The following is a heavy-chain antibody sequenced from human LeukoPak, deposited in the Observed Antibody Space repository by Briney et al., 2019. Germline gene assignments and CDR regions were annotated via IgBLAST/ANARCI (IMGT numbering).Heavy chain of an antibody. CDR3: ARELNGYGYYFFDY. Sequence: PGGSLRLSCAASGFDFSTFPMHWVRQAPGKGLEWVSYIIGSSSIIYYSDSVKGRFTISRDNAKNSLYLQMNGLGAEDTAVYYCARELNGYGYYFFDYWGPGTLVTVSS. J-gene: IGHJ4*02. V-gene: IGHV3-48*04. CDR2: IIGSSSII. D-gene: IGHD3-16*01. CDR1: GFDFSTFP.